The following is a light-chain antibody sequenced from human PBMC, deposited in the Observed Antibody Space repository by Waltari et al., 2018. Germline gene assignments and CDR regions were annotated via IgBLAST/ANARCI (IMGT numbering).Light chain of an antibody. CDR3: QQYEDGPRHS. J-gene: IGKJ4*01. V-gene: IGKV3-15*01. CDR2: GAY. Sequence: EIVVTQSPATLSVSPGERVTLSCRASQNVGTSLAWYQQKPGQTPRLLIFGAYSRASGVPARFSGSGSGTDFTLAISSLQSEDFAVYYCQQYEDGPRHSFGGGTKVQIE. CDR1: QNVGTS.